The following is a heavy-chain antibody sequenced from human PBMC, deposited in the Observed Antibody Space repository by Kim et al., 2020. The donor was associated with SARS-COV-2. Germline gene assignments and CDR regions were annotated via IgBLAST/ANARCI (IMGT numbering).Heavy chain of an antibody. J-gene: IGHJ2*01. D-gene: IGHD6-6*01. V-gene: IGHV1-69*01. Sequence: AQKFQGRVTITADESTSTAYMELSSLRSEDTAVYYCARREYSISYWYFDLWGRGTLVTVSS. CDR3: ARREYSISYWYFDL.